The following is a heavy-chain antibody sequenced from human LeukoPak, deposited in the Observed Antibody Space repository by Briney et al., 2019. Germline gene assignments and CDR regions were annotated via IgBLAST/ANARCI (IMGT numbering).Heavy chain of an antibody. J-gene: IGHJ4*02. Sequence: GGSLRLSCAASGFTFSSYAMSWVRQAPGKGLEWVSAISGSGGSTYYADSVKGRFTISRDNSKNTLYLQMNSLRAEDTAVYYCAKAAMVLAAAGRAVDYWGQGTLVTVSS. CDR1: GFTFSSYA. V-gene: IGHV3-23*01. CDR3: AKAAMVLAAAGRAVDY. CDR2: ISGSGGST. D-gene: IGHD6-13*01.